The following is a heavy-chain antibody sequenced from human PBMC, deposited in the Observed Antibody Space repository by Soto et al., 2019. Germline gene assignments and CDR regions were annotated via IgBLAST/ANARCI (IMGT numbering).Heavy chain of an antibody. Sequence: GGSLRLSCAASGFTFSSYSMNWVRQAPGKGLEWVSYISSSSSTIYYADSVKGRFTISRDNAKNSLYLQMNSLRAEDTAVYYCARERQWLVYYFDYWGQGTLVTVSS. J-gene: IGHJ4*02. V-gene: IGHV3-48*01. CDR2: ISSSSSTI. CDR1: GFTFSSYS. CDR3: ARERQWLVYYFDY. D-gene: IGHD6-19*01.